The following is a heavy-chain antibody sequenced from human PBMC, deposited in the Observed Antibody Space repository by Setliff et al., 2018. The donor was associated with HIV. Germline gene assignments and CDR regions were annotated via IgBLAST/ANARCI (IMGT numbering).Heavy chain of an antibody. V-gene: IGHV4-39*01. D-gene: IGHD3-16*01. CDR3: VNPSGAMGDFDS. CDR1: GGSISSTNYF. J-gene: IGHJ4*02. Sequence: PSETLSLTCTVSGGSISSTNYFWGWVRQPPGKGLEWIGTIYYHGSTYYNPSLKSRVTISIDTSKNQFSLQLTSVTAADTAVYYCVNPSGAMGDFDSWGQGTRVTVSS. CDR2: IYYHGST.